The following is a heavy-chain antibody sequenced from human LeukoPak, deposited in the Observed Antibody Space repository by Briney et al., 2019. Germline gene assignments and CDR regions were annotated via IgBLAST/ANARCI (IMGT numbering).Heavy chain of an antibody. Sequence: ASVKVSCKASGYTFTSYYMYWVRQAPGQGLEWMGWINPNSGGTNYAQKFQGRVTMTRDTSISTAYMELSRLRSDDTAVYYCARARLEVVITTFDYWGQGTLVTVSS. CDR2: INPNSGGT. CDR3: ARARLEVVITTFDY. V-gene: IGHV1-2*02. CDR1: GYTFTSYY. D-gene: IGHD3-22*01. J-gene: IGHJ4*02.